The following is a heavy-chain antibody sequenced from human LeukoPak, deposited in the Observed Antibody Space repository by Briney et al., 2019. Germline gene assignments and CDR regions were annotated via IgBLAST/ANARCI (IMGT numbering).Heavy chain of an antibody. J-gene: IGHJ4*02. V-gene: IGHV5-51*01. CDR1: GYSFTSYW. Sequence: GESLKISCKGSGYSFTSYWIGWVRQLPGKGLEWMGIIYPRDSDTRYSPSLEGQVTISADKSISTAYLQLSSLKASDTAMYYCARRLAWQTFDYWGQGTLVTVSS. CDR3: ARRLAWQTFDY. CDR2: IYPRDSDT. D-gene: IGHD5-12*01.